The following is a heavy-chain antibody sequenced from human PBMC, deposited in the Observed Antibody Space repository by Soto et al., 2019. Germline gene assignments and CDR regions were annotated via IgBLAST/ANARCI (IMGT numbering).Heavy chain of an antibody. D-gene: IGHD1-1*01. V-gene: IGHV4-59*08. Sequence: PSETLSLTCTVSGGSISGYYWSWIRQPPGKGLEWTAYIYYSGSSNSNPSLKSRVTISVDTSKNQFSLKLSSVTAADMAVYYCARHSNEYRKSLDYWGQGTLVT. CDR1: GGSISGYY. J-gene: IGHJ4*02. CDR3: ARHSNEYRKSLDY. CDR2: IYYSGSS.